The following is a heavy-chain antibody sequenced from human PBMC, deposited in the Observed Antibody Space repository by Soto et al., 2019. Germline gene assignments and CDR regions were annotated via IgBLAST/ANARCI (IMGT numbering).Heavy chain of an antibody. CDR3: ARMCSGGSCYSYYYYRMDV. D-gene: IGHD2-15*01. Sequence: ASVKVSCKASGYTFTSYDINWVRQATGQGXEWMGWMNPNSGNTGYAQKFQGRVTMTRNTSISTAYMELSSLRSEDTAVYYCARMCSGGSCYSYYYYRMDVWGQGTTVTVSS. CDR2: MNPNSGNT. J-gene: IGHJ6*02. CDR1: GYTFTSYD. V-gene: IGHV1-8*01.